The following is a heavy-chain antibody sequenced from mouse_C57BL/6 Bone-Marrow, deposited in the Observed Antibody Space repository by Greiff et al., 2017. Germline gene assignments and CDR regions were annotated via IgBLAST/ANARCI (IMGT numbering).Heavy chain of an antibody. Sequence: VKLMESGAELARPGASVKLSCKASGYTFTSYGISWVKQRTGQGLEWIGEIYPRSGNTYYNEKFKGKATMTADKSSSTAYMELRSLTSEDSADYFCARYGYLYAMDDWGQGTSVTVSS. V-gene: IGHV1-81*01. D-gene: IGHD1-2*01. CDR3: ARYGYLYAMDD. J-gene: IGHJ4*01. CDR1: GYTFTSYG. CDR2: IYPRSGNT.